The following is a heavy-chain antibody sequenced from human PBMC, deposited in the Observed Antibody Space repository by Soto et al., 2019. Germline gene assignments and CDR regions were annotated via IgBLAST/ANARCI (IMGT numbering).Heavy chain of an antibody. CDR2: ISYGGSNK. CDR3: EQFTVTTRLVAFDI. D-gene: IGHD4-17*01. Sequence: QVQLVESGGGVVQPGRSLRLSCAASGFTFSNYAMHWVRQAPGKGLEWVAVISYGGSNKYYADSVKGRFTISRDNSKNTLYLQMNSLRAEDTDVYYCEQFTVTTRLVAFDIWGQGTMVTVSS. CDR1: GFTFSNYA. J-gene: IGHJ3*02. V-gene: IGHV3-30-3*01.